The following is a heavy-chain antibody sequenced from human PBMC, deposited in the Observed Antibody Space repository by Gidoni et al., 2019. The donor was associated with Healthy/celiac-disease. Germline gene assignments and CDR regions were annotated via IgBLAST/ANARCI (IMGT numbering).Heavy chain of an antibody. Sequence: QSTLKESGPTLVKPTQTLTLTCTFSGFSLSTSGVGVGWIRQPPGKALEWLALIYWDDDKRYSPSLKSRLTITKDTSKNPVVLTMTNMDPVDTATYYCAHRSARYSGDYVAVWGQGTLVTVSS. D-gene: IGHD4-17*01. CDR1: GFSLSTSGVG. CDR3: AHRSARYSGDYVAV. J-gene: IGHJ4*02. CDR2: IYWDDDK. V-gene: IGHV2-5*02.